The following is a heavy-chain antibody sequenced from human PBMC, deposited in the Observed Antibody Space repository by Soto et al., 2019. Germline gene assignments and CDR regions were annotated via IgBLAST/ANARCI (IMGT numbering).Heavy chain of an antibody. CDR1: GYTFTGYY. Sequence: ASVKVSCKASGYTFTGYYMHWVRQAPGQGLKWMGWINPNSGGTNYAQKFQGWVTMTRDTSISTAYMELSRLRSDDTAVYYCARTLCSSTSCYAFDIWGQGTMGTVSS. CDR3: ARTLCSSTSCYAFDI. CDR2: INPNSGGT. J-gene: IGHJ3*02. V-gene: IGHV1-2*04. D-gene: IGHD2-2*01.